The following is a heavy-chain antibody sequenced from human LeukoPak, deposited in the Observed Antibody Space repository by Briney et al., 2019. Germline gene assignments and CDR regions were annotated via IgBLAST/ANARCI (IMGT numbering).Heavy chain of an antibody. Sequence: SETLSLTCAVYGGSFSGYYWSWIRQPPGNGLEWIGEINHSGSTNYNPSLKSRVTISVDTSKNQFSLKLSSVTAADTAVYYCARRENYGDLDYWGQGTLVTVSS. D-gene: IGHD4-17*01. V-gene: IGHV4-34*01. CDR2: INHSGST. J-gene: IGHJ4*02. CDR3: ARRENYGDLDY. CDR1: GGSFSGYY.